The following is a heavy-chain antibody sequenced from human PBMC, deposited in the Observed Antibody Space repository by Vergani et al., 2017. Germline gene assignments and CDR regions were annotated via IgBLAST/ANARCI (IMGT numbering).Heavy chain of an antibody. CDR3: ARLLGYSGFDF. Sequence: EVQMVQSGAEVKKPGESLKISCKGSGYSFTNYWIGWVRQMPGKGLEWMGVIFPGDSDTKYSQSFQGQVSSSVNKSINTAYLQWSRLRASDTAMYYCARLLGYSGFDFWGQGTLVIVSS. CDR2: IFPGDSDT. V-gene: IGHV5-51*01. CDR1: GYSFTNYW. J-gene: IGHJ4*02. D-gene: IGHD5-12*01.